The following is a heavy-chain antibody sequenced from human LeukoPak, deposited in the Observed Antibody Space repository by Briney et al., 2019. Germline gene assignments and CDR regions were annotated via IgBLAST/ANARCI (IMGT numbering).Heavy chain of an antibody. V-gene: IGHV3-7*01. CDR2: INQYGRVK. Sequence: QSGGSLRLSCAASGFAFSTYWMDWVRQAPGKGREWVGNINQYGRVKHYVDAVRGRFTISRDNARNSVYLQMNALRVEDTAVYYCTRDFVFWGQGTLVTASS. D-gene: IGHD3-3*01. J-gene: IGHJ4*02. CDR1: GFAFSTYW. CDR3: TRDFVF.